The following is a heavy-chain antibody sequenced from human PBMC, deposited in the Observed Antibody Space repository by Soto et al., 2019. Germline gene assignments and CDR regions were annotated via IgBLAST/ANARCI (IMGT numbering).Heavy chain of an antibody. CDR1: GASITSGGFH. D-gene: IGHD3-16*01. CDR3: ARDGGNYYYFAMDV. Sequence: VQLQESGPGLVEPSQTLSLICSVSGASITSGGFHWNWVRQRPGKGLEWIGYIYASGSTYSKPSLDSQFGFSFDTSKNQSSLRLISLTAADTAVYYCARDGGNYYYFAMDVWGQGTTVIVSS. CDR2: IYASGST. J-gene: IGHJ6*02. V-gene: IGHV4-31*01.